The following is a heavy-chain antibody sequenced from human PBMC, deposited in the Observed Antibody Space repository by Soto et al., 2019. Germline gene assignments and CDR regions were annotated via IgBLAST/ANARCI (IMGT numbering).Heavy chain of an antibody. CDR1: GGSIGSTTYY. Sequence: SETLSLTCTVSGGSIGSTTYYWGWMRQPPGKGLEWIASFFVGGNTYYNPSLKSRVTISVDTSKNQFSLKLSSVTAADAAVYFCGRRHGLDIDAYYWGQEILAT. CDR2: FFVGGNT. CDR3: GRRHGLDIDAYY. J-gene: IGHJ4*02. D-gene: IGHD3-10*01. V-gene: IGHV4-39*01.